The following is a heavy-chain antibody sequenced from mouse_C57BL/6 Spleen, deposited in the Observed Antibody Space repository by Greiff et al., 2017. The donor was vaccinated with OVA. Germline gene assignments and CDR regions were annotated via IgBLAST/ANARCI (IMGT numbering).Heavy chain of an antibody. CDR3: ARWDDYDDWFAY. Sequence: QVQLQQSGAELVRPGSSVKLSCKASGYTFTSYWMHWVKQRPIQGLEWIGDIDPSDSETHYNQKFKDKATLTVDKSSSTAYMQLSSLTSEDSAVYYGARWDDYDDWFAYGGQGTLVTVSA. CDR2: IDPSDSET. CDR1: GYTFTSYW. D-gene: IGHD2-4*01. V-gene: IGHV1-52*01. J-gene: IGHJ3*01.